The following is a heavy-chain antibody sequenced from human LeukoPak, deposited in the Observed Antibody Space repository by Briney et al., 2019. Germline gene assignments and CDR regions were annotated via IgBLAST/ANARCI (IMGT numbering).Heavy chain of an antibody. V-gene: IGHV4-59*01. J-gene: IGHJ5*02. CDR1: GGSISSYY. CDR2: IYYSGST. Sequence: KTSETLSLTCTVSGGSISSYYWSWIRQPPGKGLEWIGYIYYSGSTNYNPSLKSRVTISVDTSKNQFSLKLSSVTAADTAVYYCASLHYYGSGSYGFDPWGQGTLVTVSS. CDR3: ASLHYYGSGSYGFDP. D-gene: IGHD3-10*01.